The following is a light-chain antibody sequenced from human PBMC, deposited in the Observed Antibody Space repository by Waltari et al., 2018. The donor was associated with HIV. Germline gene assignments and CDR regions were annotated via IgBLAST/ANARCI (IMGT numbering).Light chain of an antibody. CDR2: GAS. V-gene: IGKV3-20*01. CDR1: QSVCNNY. Sequence: EIVWTQSTGTLSLSPGERATLSCRASQSVCNNYLAWYQQRPGHSPRLVIYGASNRATGIPDRFSGSGAGTDFTLTISGLEPQDFAVYYCQHYDRSPQSFGPGTTVDI. CDR3: QHYDRSPQS. J-gene: IGKJ3*01.